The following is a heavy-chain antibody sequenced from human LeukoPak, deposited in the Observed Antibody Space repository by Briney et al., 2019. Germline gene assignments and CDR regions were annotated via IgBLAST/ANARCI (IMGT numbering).Heavy chain of an antibody. CDR1: GGSISSSDHY. J-gene: IGHJ3*02. D-gene: IGHD3-10*01. Sequence: SETLSLTCTVSGGSISSSDHYWSWIRQPPGKGLEWIGYIYFSGTTYHNPSLRSRVDISIDTSKNQFSLKLSSVTAADTAVYYCARESLDYYGSGSYYAFEMWGQGTMVTVAS. CDR2: IYFSGTT. V-gene: IGHV4-30-4*01. CDR3: ARESLDYYGSGSYYAFEM.